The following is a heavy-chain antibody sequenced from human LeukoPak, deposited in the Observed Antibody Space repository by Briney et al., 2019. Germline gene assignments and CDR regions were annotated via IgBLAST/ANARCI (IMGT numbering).Heavy chain of an antibody. CDR1: GGSINRSSKY. J-gene: IGHJ4*02. Sequence: PSETLSLTCSVSGGSINRSSKYWGWIRQSPGKGLEWIGSVYYSGSTDYNSSLESRVTISVDTSKNHFSLKLSSVTAADTAVYYCATFSGNYVFDYWGREPGSPSPQ. CDR2: VYYSGST. CDR3: ATFSGNYVFDY. D-gene: IGHD1-26*01. V-gene: IGHV4-39*02.